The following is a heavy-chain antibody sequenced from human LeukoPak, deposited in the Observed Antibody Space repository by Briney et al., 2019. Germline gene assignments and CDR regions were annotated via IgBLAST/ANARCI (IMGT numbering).Heavy chain of an antibody. CDR2: ISGSGGST. CDR1: GFTFSSYA. CDR3: AKTKLGYCSGGSCYSRHYRLDY. D-gene: IGHD2-15*01. J-gene: IGHJ4*02. Sequence: PGGSLRLSCATSGFTFSSYAISWVRQAPGKGLEWVSAISGSGGSTYYADSVKGQFTISRDNSKNTLYLQMNSLRAEDTAVYYCAKTKLGYCSGGSCYSRHYRLDYWGQGTLVTVSS. V-gene: IGHV3-23*01.